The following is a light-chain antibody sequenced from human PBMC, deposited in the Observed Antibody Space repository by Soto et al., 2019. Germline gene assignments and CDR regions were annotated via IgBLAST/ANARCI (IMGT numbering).Light chain of an antibody. CDR2: SAS. Sequence: EIVLTQSPGTLSLSPGERGTLSCRASQNLGTMYLAWFQQKSGQAPRLLIYSASRRATGIPDRFSGSGSGTDFTLTITSLQSEDFALYYCQQYHNLWTFGQGTKVDIK. V-gene: IGKV3-20*01. J-gene: IGKJ1*01. CDR3: QQYHNLWT. CDR1: QNLGTMY.